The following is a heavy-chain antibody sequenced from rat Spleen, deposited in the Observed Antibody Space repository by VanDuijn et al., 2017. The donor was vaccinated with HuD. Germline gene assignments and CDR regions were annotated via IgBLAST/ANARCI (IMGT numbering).Heavy chain of an antibody. CDR1: GFTYSDYV. D-gene: IGHD5-1*01. V-gene: IGHV5S13*01. CDR2: TTSGGGFT. Sequence: EVQLVESGGGLVQPGRSLKLSCAASGFTYSDYVMAWVRQAPTKGLEWVASTTSGGGFTFYRDSVKGRFTISRDEAKNTLYRQMDSLRSEDTATYYCAKVLSGSFDYWGQGVMVTVSS. CDR3: AKVLSGSFDY. J-gene: IGHJ2*01.